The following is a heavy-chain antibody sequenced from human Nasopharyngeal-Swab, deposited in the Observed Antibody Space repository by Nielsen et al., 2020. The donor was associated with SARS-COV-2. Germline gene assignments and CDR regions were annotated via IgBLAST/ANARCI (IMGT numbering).Heavy chain of an antibody. Sequence: VRQMPGKGLVWMGRIDPSDSYTNYSPSFQGHVTISADKSISTAYLQWSSLKASDTAMYYCARAIIAAAGSYYYYGMDVWGQGTTVTVSS. D-gene: IGHD6-13*01. V-gene: IGHV5-10-1*01. CDR3: ARAIIAAAGSYYYYGMDV. CDR2: IDPSDSYT. J-gene: IGHJ6*02.